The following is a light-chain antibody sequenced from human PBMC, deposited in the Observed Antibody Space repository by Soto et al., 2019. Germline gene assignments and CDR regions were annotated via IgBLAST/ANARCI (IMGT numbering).Light chain of an antibody. CDR2: KAS. Sequence: DIQMTQSPSTLSGSVGDRVTITCRASQTISSWLAWYQQKPGKAPKLLIYKASTLKSGVPSRFSGSGSGTEFTLTISSLQPDAFATYYCQHYNSYSEAIGQGTKVELK. CDR3: QHYNSYSEA. J-gene: IGKJ1*01. V-gene: IGKV1-5*03. CDR1: QTISSW.